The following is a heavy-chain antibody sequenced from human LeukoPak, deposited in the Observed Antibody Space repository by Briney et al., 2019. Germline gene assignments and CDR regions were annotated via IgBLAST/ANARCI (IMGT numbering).Heavy chain of an antibody. CDR2: IGINCDRT. V-gene: IGHV3-23*01. CDR1: GFTFNNYT. J-gene: IGHJ4*02. CDR3: AKKGTVVTPGLYFDY. Sequence: GGSLRLSCAASGFTFNNYTMSWVRQAPGKGLGWVSTIGINCDRTYYADSVNGRCPISRDNSNNTLYLEMNSLGAEDTATYYCAKKGTVVTPGLYFDYWGQGILVTVSS. D-gene: IGHD4-23*01.